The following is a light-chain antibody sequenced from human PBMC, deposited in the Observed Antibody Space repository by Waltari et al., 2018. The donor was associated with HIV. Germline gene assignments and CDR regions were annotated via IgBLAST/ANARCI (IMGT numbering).Light chain of an antibody. CDR1: SSDVGGYDY. CDR2: DVS. V-gene: IGLV2-11*01. CDR3: CSYAGNYSYV. Sequence: QSALTQPRSVSGSPGQSVTISCTGTSSDVGGYDYVSWYQQYPGKAPKFMIYDVSKRPSGVPDRFSGSKSGNTASLTISGLQTEDEADYYCCSYAGNYSYVFGTGTKVTVL. J-gene: IGLJ1*01.